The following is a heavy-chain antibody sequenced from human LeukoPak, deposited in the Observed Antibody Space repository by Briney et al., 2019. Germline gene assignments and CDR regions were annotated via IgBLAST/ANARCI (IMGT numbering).Heavy chain of an antibody. CDR2: IHHSGST. J-gene: IGHJ1*01. Sequence: SSGTLSLTCIVSGYSISSGYYWGWIRQPPGKGLEWIGNIHHSGSTYYNPSLKSRVTISVDTSKNQLSLKLSSVTAADTAVYYCARVAAGIGFFQHWGQGTLVTVSS. D-gene: IGHD6-19*01. V-gene: IGHV4-38-2*02. CDR3: ARVAAGIGFFQH. CDR1: GYSISSGYY.